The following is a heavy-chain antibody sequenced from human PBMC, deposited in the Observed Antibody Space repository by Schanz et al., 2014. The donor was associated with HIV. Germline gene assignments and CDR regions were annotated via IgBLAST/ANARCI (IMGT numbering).Heavy chain of an antibody. D-gene: IGHD3-22*01. V-gene: IGHV3-30*18. CDR3: AKDRNYYESKYRGKGNYYYYYGMDV. J-gene: IGHJ6*02. Sequence: QVQLVESGGGVVQPGRSLRLSCAASGFSFDTFGIHWVRQAPGKGLEWLAVISYDGRNKKFANSVKGRFTISRDNSKNSLSLLIKSLRAEDAAVYYCAKDRNYYESKYRGKGNYYYYYGMDVWGQGTTVTVSS. CDR1: GFSFDTFG. CDR2: ISYDGRNK.